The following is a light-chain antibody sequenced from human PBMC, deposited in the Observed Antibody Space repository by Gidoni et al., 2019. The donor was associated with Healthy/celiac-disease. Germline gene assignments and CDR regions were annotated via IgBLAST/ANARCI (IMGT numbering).Light chain of an antibody. Sequence: IQMTQSPSPLSASVADRVTITCHASQDISNYLNWYQQKPGKAPKLLIYDASNLETGVPSRFSGGGSGTDFTLTISRLQAEDIATYYCKQYDNIRITFGPGTKVDIK. CDR2: DAS. V-gene: IGKV1-33*01. J-gene: IGKJ3*01. CDR1: QDISNY. CDR3: KQYDNIRIT.